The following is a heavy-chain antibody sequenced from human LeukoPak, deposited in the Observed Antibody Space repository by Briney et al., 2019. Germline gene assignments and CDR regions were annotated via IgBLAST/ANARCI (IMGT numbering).Heavy chain of an antibody. Sequence: GGSLRLSCAASGFTFSSYGMHWVRQAPGKGLEWVAVISYDGSNKYYADSVKGRFTISRDNSKNTLYLQMNSLKTEDTAVYYCTTPYYYDSSGYYFLLAVWGQGTLVTVSS. D-gene: IGHD3-22*01. CDR3: TTPYYYDSSGYYFLLAV. J-gene: IGHJ4*02. V-gene: IGHV3-33*05. CDR1: GFTFSSYG. CDR2: ISYDGSNK.